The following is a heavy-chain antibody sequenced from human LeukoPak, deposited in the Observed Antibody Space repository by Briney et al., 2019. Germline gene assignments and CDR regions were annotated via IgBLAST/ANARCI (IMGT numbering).Heavy chain of an antibody. J-gene: IGHJ4*02. V-gene: IGHV1-69*02. CDR3: ARGIFGGITIGSY. Sequence: SVKVSCKASGGTFSSYTISWVRQAPGQGLEWMGRIIPILGIANYAQKFQGRVTTTADKSTSTAYMELSSLRSEDTAVYYCARGIFGGITIGSYWGQGTLVTVSS. CDR2: IIPILGIA. D-gene: IGHD3-3*01. CDR1: GGTFSSYT.